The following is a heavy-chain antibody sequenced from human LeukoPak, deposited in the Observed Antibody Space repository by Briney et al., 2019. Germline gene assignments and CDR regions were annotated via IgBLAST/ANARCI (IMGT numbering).Heavy chain of an antibody. CDR2: ISTDGGGT. V-gene: IGHV3-64D*06. D-gene: IGHD3-22*01. J-gene: IGHJ4*02. Sequence: PGGSLRLSCAASGFTFSSYWMHWVRQAPGKGLEYVSAISTDGGGTYYADSVKGRFTISRDNSKDTLFLQMSSLRPEDTAVYYCVKRVAGSRGYDYWGQGTLVTVSS. CDR1: GFTFSSYW. CDR3: VKRVAGSRGYDY.